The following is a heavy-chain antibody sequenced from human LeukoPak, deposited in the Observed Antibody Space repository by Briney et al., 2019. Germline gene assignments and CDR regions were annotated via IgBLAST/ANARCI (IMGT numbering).Heavy chain of an antibody. J-gene: IGHJ6*03. CDR2: ISSSSSYI. CDR1: GFTFSSYS. V-gene: IGHV3-21*01. Sequence: GGSLRLFCAASGFTFSSYSMNWVRQAPGKGLEWVSSISSSSSYIYYADSVKGPLPIPKKNLKNSLYLEMNSLGAEGTAVYYWWRGHDYYDMDVWGKGTTVPVSS. CDR3: WRGHDYYDMDV.